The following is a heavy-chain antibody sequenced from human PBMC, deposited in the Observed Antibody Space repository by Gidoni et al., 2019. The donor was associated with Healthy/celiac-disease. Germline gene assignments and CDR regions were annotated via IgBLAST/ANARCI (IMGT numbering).Heavy chain of an antibody. D-gene: IGHD2-2*01. CDR2: ISGSGGST. CDR1: GLTFSSYA. Sequence: EVQLLESGGGLVQPGGSLRLSCAASGLTFSSYAMSWVRQAPGKGLEWVSAISGSGGSTYYADSVKGRFTISRDNSKNTLYLQMNSLRAEDTAVYYCAKDGGIVVVPAARYDYGMDVWGQGTTVTVSS. V-gene: IGHV3-23*01. CDR3: AKDGGIVVVPAARYDYGMDV. J-gene: IGHJ6*02.